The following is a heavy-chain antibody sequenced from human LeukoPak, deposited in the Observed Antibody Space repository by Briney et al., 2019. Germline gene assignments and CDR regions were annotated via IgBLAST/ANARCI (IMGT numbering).Heavy chain of an antibody. CDR2: IIPIFGTA. Sequence: SVKVSCKASGGTFSSYAISWVRQAPGQGLEWMGGIIPIFGTANYAQKFQGRVTITADESTSTAYMELSSLRSEDTAMYYCARLATMDSQDYMDVWGKGTTVTISS. CDR1: GGTFSSYA. CDR3: ARLATMDSQDYMDV. V-gene: IGHV1-69*13. D-gene: IGHD3-10*01. J-gene: IGHJ6*03.